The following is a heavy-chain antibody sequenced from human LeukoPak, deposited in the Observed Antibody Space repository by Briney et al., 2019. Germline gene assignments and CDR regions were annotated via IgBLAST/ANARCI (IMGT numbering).Heavy chain of an antibody. CDR3: ARKAPKKGWFDP. CDR1: GGSNNSYY. V-gene: IGHV4-4*09. J-gene: IGHJ5*02. CDR2: THPSGNT. Sequence: SETLSLTCTVSGGSNNSYYLSWIRQPPGKGLEWIGYTHPSGNTNYRPSLKSRVTISIDMSRNQFSLKRSSVTAADTAVYYCARKAPKKGWFDPWGQGTLVTVSS.